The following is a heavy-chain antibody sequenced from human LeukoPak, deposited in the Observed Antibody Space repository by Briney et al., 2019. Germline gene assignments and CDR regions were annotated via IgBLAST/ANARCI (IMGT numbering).Heavy chain of an antibody. D-gene: IGHD4-17*01. J-gene: IGHJ4*02. CDR2: IYSGGST. V-gene: IGHV3-53*01. CDR1: GFTFSDRY. Sequence: PGGSLRLSCAATGFTFSDRYMSWVRQAPGKGLEWVSVIYSGGSTYYADSVKGRFTISRDNSKNTLYLQMNSLRAEDTAVYYCARDQSGDYWGYWGQGTLVTVSS. CDR3: ARDQSGDYWGY.